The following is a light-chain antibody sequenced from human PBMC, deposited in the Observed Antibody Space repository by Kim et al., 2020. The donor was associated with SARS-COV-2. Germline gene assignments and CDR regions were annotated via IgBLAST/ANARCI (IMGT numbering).Light chain of an antibody. CDR2: EVS. J-gene: IGLJ2*01. CDR3: SSYAGSNNLV. V-gene: IGLV2-8*01. CDR1: SSDVCGYNY. Sequence: GQSVTISCTGTSSDVCGYNYVSWYQRHPGKAPKLMIYEVSKRPSGVPDRFSGSKSGNTASLTVSGLQAEDEADYYCSSYAGSNNLVFGGGTQLTVL.